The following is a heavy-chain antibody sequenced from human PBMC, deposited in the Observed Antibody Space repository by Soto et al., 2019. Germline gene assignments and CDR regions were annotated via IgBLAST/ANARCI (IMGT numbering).Heavy chain of an antibody. J-gene: IGHJ6*02. D-gene: IGHD6-25*01. V-gene: IGHV4-31*03. Sequence: QVQLQESGPGLVKPSQTLSLTCTVSGGSISSGGYYWSWIRQHPGKGLEWMGYIYYSGSTYYSPSHKRRVTITVDTYKNQFSLQRSSVTAADTAVYYCARERSRGSGTGDYYYGMDVWGQGTTVTVSS. CDR1: GGSISSGGYY. CDR2: IYYSGST. CDR3: ARERSRGSGTGDYYYGMDV.